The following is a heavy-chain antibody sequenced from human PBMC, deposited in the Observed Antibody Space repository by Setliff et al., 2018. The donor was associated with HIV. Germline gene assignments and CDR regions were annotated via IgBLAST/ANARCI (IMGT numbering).Heavy chain of an antibody. D-gene: IGHD3-10*01. Sequence: PSETLSLTCTVSGGSISTSNWWGWIRQTPGKGLEWIGYIYYSGSTNYNPSLKSRVTISVDTSKNQFSLKLSSVTAADTAVYYCARHSGVASPNWFDPWGQGTLVTVS. CDR1: GGSISTSNW. V-gene: IGHV4-28*01. CDR2: IYYSGST. J-gene: IGHJ5*02. CDR3: ARHSGVASPNWFDP.